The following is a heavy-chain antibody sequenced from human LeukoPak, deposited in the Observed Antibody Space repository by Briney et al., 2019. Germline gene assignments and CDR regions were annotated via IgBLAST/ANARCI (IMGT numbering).Heavy chain of an antibody. CDR1: GGSISSGSYY. V-gene: IGHV4-61*02. CDR2: IYTSGST. CDR3: ARDLSSSSFDY. J-gene: IGHJ4*02. Sequence: SETVSLTCTGSGGSISSGSYYWSWIRQPAGKGLEWIGRIYTSGSTNYNPSLKSRVTISVDTSKNQFSLKLSSVTAADTAVYYCARDLSSSSFDYWGQGTLVTVSS. D-gene: IGHD6-6*01.